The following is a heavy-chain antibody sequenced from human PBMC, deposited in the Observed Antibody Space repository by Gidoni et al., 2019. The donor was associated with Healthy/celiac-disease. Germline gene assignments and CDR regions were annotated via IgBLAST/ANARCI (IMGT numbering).Heavy chain of an antibody. CDR1: GFSLSNARMG. D-gene: IGHD2-8*01. CDR3: ARISRYYLVYY. J-gene: IGHJ4*02. CDR2: IFSNDEK. Sequence: QVTLKESGPVLVTPTETLTLTCPVSGFSLSNARMGVSWIRQPPGKALEWLAHIFSNDEKSYSTSLKSRLTISKDTSKSQVVLTMTNMDPVDTATYYCARISRYYLVYYWGQGTLVTVSS. V-gene: IGHV2-26*01.